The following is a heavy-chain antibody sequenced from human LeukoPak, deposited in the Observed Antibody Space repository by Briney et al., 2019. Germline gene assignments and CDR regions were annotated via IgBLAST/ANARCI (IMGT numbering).Heavy chain of an antibody. D-gene: IGHD6-13*01. CDR3: ARLLPDAAAARGAFDI. J-gene: IGHJ3*02. Sequence: GASVKVSCKASGYTFTGYYMHWVRQAPGQGLEWMGWINPNSGGTNYAQKFQGWVTMTRDTSISTAYMELSRLRSDDTAVYYCARLLPDAAAARGAFDIWGQGTMVTVSS. V-gene: IGHV1-2*04. CDR2: INPNSGGT. CDR1: GYTFTGYY.